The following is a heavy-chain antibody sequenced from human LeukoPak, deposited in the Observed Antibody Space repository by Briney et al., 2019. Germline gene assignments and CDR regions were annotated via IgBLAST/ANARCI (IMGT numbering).Heavy chain of an antibody. V-gene: IGHV4-34*01. CDR3: ARGRGRYYYDSSGYYPFDY. J-gene: IGHJ4*02. Sequence: SGTLSLTCAVYGGSFSGYYWSWIRQPTGKGLEWIGEINHSGSTNYNPSLKSRVTISVDTSKNQFSLKLSSVTAADTAVYYCARGRGRYYYDSSGYYPFDYWGQGTLVTVSS. D-gene: IGHD3-22*01. CDR2: INHSGST. CDR1: GGSFSGYY.